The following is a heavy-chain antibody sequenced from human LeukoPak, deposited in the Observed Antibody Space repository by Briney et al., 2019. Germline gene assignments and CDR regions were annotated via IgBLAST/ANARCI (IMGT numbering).Heavy chain of an antibody. D-gene: IGHD3-22*01. CDR1: GFTFSSYA. Sequence: GGSLRLSCAASGFTFSSYAMGWVRQAPGKGLEWVSGISGSGDNTYYADSVKGRFTISRDNSKNTLYVQVNSLGTEDTAAYYCAKGSYYDSSGSFYFDYWGQGTLVTVSS. CDR3: AKGSYYDSSGSFYFDY. J-gene: IGHJ4*02. V-gene: IGHV3-23*01. CDR2: ISGSGDNT.